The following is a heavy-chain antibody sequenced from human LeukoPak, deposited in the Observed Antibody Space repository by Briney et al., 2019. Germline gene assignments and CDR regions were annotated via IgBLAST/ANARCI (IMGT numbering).Heavy chain of an antibody. CDR2: INHSGST. CDR1: GGSFSGYY. J-gene: IGHJ6*03. D-gene: IGHD5/OR15-5a*01. Sequence: PSETLSLTCAVYGGSFSGYYWSWIRQPPGKGLEWIGEINHSGSTNYNPSLKSRVTISVDTSKNQFSLKLSSVTAADTAVYYCARQGWSTYRRAYYYYMDVWGKGTTVTISS. V-gene: IGHV4-34*01. CDR3: ARQGWSTYRRAYYYYMDV.